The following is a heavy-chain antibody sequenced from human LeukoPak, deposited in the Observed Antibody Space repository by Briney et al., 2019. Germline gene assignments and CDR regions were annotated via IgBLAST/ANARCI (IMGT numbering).Heavy chain of an antibody. J-gene: IGHJ3*02. CDR2: INPNSGGT. Sequence: ASVKVSCKASGYTFTGYYMHWVRQAPGQVLEWMGWINPNSGGTNYAQKFQGRVTMTRDTSISTAYMELSRLRSDDTAVYYCATDGGYCSGGSCYYAFDIWGQGTMVTVSS. CDR1: GYTFTGYY. D-gene: IGHD2-15*01. V-gene: IGHV1-2*02. CDR3: ATDGGYCSGGSCYYAFDI.